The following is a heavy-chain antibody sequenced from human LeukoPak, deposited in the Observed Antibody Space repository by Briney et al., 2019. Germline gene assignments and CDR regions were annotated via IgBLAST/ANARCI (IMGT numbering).Heavy chain of an antibody. CDR2: IKQDGSEK. J-gene: IGHJ4*02. CDR3: ARDSILRYYFDY. D-gene: IGHD3-16*02. CDR1: GFTFSTYW. V-gene: IGHV3-7*04. Sequence: GRSLRLSCAASGFTFSTYWMSWVRQAPGKGLEWVANIKQDGSEKYYVDSVKGRFTISRDNAKNSLYLQMDSLRAEDTAVYYCARDSILRYYFDYWGQGTLVTVSS.